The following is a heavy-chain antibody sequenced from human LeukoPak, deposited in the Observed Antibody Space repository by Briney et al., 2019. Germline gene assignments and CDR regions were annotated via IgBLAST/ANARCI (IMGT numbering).Heavy chain of an antibody. Sequence: GGSLRLSCAASGFIFCSYWMSWVRQAPGKGLEWVASTNQNAGEKHYVDSVHGRFTNSRDNAKNSLFLQMNSLRAEDTAIYYCSRSTGWYPFTEDWGQGTLVTVSS. CDR3: SRSTGWYPFTED. CDR1: GFIFCSYW. V-gene: IGHV3-7*03. D-gene: IGHD6-19*01. J-gene: IGHJ4*02. CDR2: TNQNAGEK.